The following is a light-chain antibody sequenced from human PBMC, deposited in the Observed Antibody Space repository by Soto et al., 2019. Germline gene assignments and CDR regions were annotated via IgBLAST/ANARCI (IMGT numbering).Light chain of an antibody. Sequence: DIQMTQSPSTLSASVGDRVTITCRASQSIENWLAWYQQKPGKAPNLLIYKASSLAGGVPSRFSGSGSGTEFTLTISSLQPDDFATYYCQQYNSYPQVTFGGGTRGEIK. CDR1: QSIENW. J-gene: IGKJ4*01. CDR3: QQYNSYPQVT. V-gene: IGKV1-5*03. CDR2: KAS.